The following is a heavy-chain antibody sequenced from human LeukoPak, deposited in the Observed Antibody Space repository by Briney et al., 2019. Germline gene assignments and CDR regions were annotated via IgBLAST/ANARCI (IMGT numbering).Heavy chain of an antibody. CDR2: IIPIFGTA. J-gene: IGHJ6*03. V-gene: IGHV1-69*05. Sequence: SVKVSCKASGGTFSSYAISWVRQAPGQGLEWMGGIIPIFGTANYAQKFQGRVTITTDESTSTAYMELSSLRSEDTAVHYCARGTSDPRAKGSKVKRDHYYMDAWGKGTTVTVSS. CDR3: ARGTSDPRAKGSKVKRDHYYMDA. D-gene: IGHD3-3*01. CDR1: GGTFSSYA.